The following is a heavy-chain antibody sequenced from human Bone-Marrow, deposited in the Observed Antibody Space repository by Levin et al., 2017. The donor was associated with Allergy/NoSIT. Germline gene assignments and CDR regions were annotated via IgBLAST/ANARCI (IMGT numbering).Heavy chain of an antibody. J-gene: IGHJ4*02. CDR1: GESFSGYH. CDR3: ARKTVYHCSSTSCFATSYFDY. V-gene: IGHV4-34*01. D-gene: IGHD2-2*01. CDR2: INQSGST. Sequence: SETLSLTCAVYGESFSGYHWGWIRQPPGKGLEWIGDINQSGSTNYNPSLKSRVTISVDTSKNEFSMKLSSVTAADTAVYYCARKTVYHCSSTSCFATSYFDYWGQGTLVTVSS.